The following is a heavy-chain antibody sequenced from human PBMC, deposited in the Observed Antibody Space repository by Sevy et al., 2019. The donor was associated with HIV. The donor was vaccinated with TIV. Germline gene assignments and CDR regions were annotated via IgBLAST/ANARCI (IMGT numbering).Heavy chain of an antibody. CDR1: EYTFTGYY. D-gene: IGHD3-3*01. V-gene: IGHV1-2*02. CDR3: AGRFCGRDKCYEDYYFAMDV. CDR2: INPDTGVT. Sequence: ASVKVSCKASEYTFTGYYIHWVRQAPGQGLEWMGCINPDTGVTRYVQKLQGRVSMTRDTSIRTAYMELHSESLNETAGYFCAGRFCGRDKCYEDYYFAMDVWGQGTTVTVSS. J-gene: IGHJ6*02.